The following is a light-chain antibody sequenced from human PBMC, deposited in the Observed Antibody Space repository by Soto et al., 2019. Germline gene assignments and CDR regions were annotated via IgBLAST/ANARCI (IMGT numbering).Light chain of an antibody. CDR1: QGISNH. V-gene: IGKV1-17*03. CDR2: AAS. J-gene: IGKJ4*01. Sequence: DIQMTQSPSAMSASVGDRVTITCRASQGISNHLAWFQQKPGKVPQRLIYAASSLQTGVPSRFRGSGSGTEFTLTISSLQPEDFSTYYCLQHDTYPLTFGGGTKVDIK. CDR3: LQHDTYPLT.